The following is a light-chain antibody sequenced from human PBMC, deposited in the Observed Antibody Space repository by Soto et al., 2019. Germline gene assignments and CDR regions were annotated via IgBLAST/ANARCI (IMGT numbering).Light chain of an antibody. V-gene: IGLV1-40*01. CDR1: SSNIGAGYD. J-gene: IGLJ1*01. CDR2: GIS. CDR3: QSYDSSLSGCYV. Sequence: QSVLTQPPSVSGAPGQRVTISCTGSSSNIGAGYDVHWYQQLPGTAPKLLIYGISNRPSGVPDRFSGSKSGTSASLAITGLQAEDEADYYCQSYDSSLSGCYVFGTGTKVTVL.